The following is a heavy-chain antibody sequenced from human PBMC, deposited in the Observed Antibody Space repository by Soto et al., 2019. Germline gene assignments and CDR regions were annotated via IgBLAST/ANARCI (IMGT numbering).Heavy chain of an antibody. V-gene: IGHV1-18*04. CDR1: GFSFPTYG. CDR2: ITASNGNT. J-gene: IGHJ5*02. Sequence: ASVKVSCKASGFSFPTYGITWVRQAPGQGLEWMGWITASNGNTHYAQKFQGRVTMTRNTSISTAYMELSSLRSEDTAVYYCARGSAAGNWFDPWGQGTLVTVSS. D-gene: IGHD6-13*01. CDR3: ARGSAAGNWFDP.